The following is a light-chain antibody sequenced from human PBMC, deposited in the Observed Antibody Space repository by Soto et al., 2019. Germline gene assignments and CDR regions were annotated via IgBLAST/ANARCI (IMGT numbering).Light chain of an antibody. CDR1: QSVSSSY. CDR3: QQYNNWPLT. V-gene: IGKV3-20*01. J-gene: IGKJ1*01. CDR2: STS. Sequence: EIVLAQSPGTLSLSPGERAALSCRASQSVSSSYLAWYQQRPGQAPRLLIFSTSRRATGIPDRFSGSGSGTEFTLAISSLQSEDFAVYYCQQYNNWPLTFGQGTKVDIK.